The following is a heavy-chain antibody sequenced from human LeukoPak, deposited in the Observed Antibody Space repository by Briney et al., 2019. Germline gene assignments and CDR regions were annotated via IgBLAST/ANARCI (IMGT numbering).Heavy chain of an antibody. CDR1: GFTFSSYW. Sequence: GWSLRLSCAASGFTFSSYWMHWVRQAPGKGLVWVSRIKSDGSSTTYADSVKGRFTISRDNAKNTLYLQMNSLRAEDTAVYYCATNYYGSGPDHWGQGTLVTVSS. CDR3: ATNYYGSGPDH. V-gene: IGHV3-74*01. CDR2: IKSDGSST. D-gene: IGHD3-10*01. J-gene: IGHJ4*02.